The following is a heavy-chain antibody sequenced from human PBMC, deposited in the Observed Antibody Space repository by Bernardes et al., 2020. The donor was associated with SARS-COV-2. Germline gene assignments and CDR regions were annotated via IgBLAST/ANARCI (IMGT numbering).Heavy chain of an antibody. Sequence: SETLSLTCTVSGGSISSGGYYWSWIRQHPGKGLEWIGYIYYSGSTYYNPSLKSRVTISVDTSKNQFSLKLSSVTAADTAVYYCARAPSDDFWGTINWFDPWGQGTLVTVSS. D-gene: IGHD3-3*01. CDR1: GGSISSGGYY. CDR3: ARAPSDDFWGTINWFDP. CDR2: IYYSGST. V-gene: IGHV4-31*03. J-gene: IGHJ5*02.